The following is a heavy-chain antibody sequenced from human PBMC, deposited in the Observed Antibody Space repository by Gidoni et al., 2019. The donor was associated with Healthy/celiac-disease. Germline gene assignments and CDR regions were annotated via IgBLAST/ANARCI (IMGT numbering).Heavy chain of an antibody. CDR3: ARDYDILTGYGGGDY. J-gene: IGHJ4*02. CDR1: GYTFTSYY. CDR2: INPSGGST. V-gene: IGHV1-46*01. Sequence: QVQLVQSGAEVKKPGASVKVSCKASGYTFTSYYMHWVRQAPGQGLEWMGIINPSGGSTSYAQKFQGRVTMTRDTSTSTVYMELSSLRSEDTAVYYCARDYDILTGYGGGDYWGQGTLVTVSS. D-gene: IGHD3-9*01.